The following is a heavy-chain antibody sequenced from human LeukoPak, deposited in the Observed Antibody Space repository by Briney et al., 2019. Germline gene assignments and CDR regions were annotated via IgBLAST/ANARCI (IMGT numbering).Heavy chain of an antibody. Sequence: SETLSLTCAVYGGPFSGYYWSWIRQPPGKGLEWTGEINHSGSANYNPSLKSRVTISVDMSKNQFSLKLSSVTAADTAVYYCARARGDYYDSSGYYSAFDYWGQGTLVTVSS. D-gene: IGHD3-22*01. V-gene: IGHV4-34*01. J-gene: IGHJ4*02. CDR3: ARARGDYYDSSGYYSAFDY. CDR1: GGPFSGYY. CDR2: INHSGSA.